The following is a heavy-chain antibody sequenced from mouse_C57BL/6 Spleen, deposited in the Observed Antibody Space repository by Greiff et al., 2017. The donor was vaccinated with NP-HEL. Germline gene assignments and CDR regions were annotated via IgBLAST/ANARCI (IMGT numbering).Heavy chain of an antibody. V-gene: IGHV1-18*01. Sequence: VQLQQSGPELVKPGASVKIPCKASGYTFTDYNMDWVKQSHGKSLEWIGDLNPNNGGTLYNQKFKGKATLTVDKSSSTAYMELRSLTSEDTAVYYCAREKDYGSSYFDYWGQGTTLTVSS. CDR1: GYTFTDYN. CDR3: AREKDYGSSYFDY. CDR2: LNPNNGGT. D-gene: IGHD1-1*01. J-gene: IGHJ2*01.